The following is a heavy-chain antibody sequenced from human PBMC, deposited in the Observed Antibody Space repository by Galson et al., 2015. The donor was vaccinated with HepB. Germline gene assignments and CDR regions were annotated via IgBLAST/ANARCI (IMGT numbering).Heavy chain of an antibody. CDR2: ISSYDYKGQT. J-gene: IGHJ4*02. CDR3: ARDGGYTTSPDPRY. Sequence: SVKVSCKASGYTFNTYGMNWVRQAPGQGLEWMGWISSYDYKGQTKYPQRFQGRVTMTIDTSTSTAYMELRSLRSDDTAVYYCARDGGYTTSPDPRYWGQGTLVTVSS. D-gene: IGHD3-16*02. CDR1: GYTFNTYG. V-gene: IGHV1-18*04.